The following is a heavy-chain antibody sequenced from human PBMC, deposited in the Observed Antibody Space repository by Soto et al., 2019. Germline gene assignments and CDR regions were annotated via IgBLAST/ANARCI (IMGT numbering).Heavy chain of an antibody. D-gene: IGHD2-15*01. V-gene: IGHV4-34*01. CDR1: GGSFSGYY. CDR2: INHSGST. CDR3: ARGVAAYDY. Sequence: SETLSLTCAVYGGSFSGYYWSWIRQPPGKGLEWIGEINHSGSTNYNPSLKSRVTISVDTSKNQFSLKLSSVTAADTAVYYCARGVAAYDYWGQGTLVTVSS. J-gene: IGHJ4*02.